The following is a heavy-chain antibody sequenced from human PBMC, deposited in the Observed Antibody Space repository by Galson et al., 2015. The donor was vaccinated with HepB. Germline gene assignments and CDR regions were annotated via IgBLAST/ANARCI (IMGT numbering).Heavy chain of an antibody. J-gene: IGHJ4*02. D-gene: IGHD6-13*01. CDR3: ARDLTDSSSWYFGY. CDR1: GYTFTSYA. Sequence: SVKVSCKASGYTFTSYAMNWVRQAPGQGLEWMGWINTNTGHPTYAQGFTGRFVFSLDTSVSTAYLQISTLKAEDTAVYYCARDLTDSSSWYFGYWGQGTLVTVSS. V-gene: IGHV7-4-1*02. CDR2: INTNTGHP.